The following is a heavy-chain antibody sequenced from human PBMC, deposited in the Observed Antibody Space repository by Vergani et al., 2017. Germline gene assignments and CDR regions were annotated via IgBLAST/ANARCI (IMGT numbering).Heavy chain of an antibody. CDR2: ISWNSGAV. D-gene: IGHD4-11*01. CDR1: GITFWKFG. V-gene: IGHV3-9*01. CDR3: ARHDYSNYWGAYYYYMDV. J-gene: IGHJ6*03. Sequence: EVELVESGGGLGQPGGSLRLSCAASGITFWKFGMHWVRQAPGKGLEWVSGISWNSGAVDYADSVRGRFTISRDNAKNSLYLQMNSLRAEDTAVYYCARHDYSNYWGAYYYYMDVWGKGTTVTVSS.